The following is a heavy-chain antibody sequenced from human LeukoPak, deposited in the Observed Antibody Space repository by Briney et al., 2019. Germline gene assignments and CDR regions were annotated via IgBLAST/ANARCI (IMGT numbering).Heavy chain of an antibody. J-gene: IGHJ4*02. V-gene: IGHV3-33*06. D-gene: IGHD1-26*01. CDR1: GFTFSYYG. Sequence: PGGSLRLSCAASGFTFSYYGMHWVRQAPGKGLEWVAVIWNDGNYKFYRDSVKARFSISRDNSEGMLYLQMDSLRVEDTAVYYCAKGRVGADRPSFDYWGQGTLVTVSP. CDR2: IWNDGNYK. CDR3: AKGRVGADRPSFDY.